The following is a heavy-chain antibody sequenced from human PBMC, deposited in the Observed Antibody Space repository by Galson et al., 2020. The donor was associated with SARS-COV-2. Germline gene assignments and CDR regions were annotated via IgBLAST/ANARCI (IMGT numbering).Heavy chain of an antibody. Sequence: ASVTVSCKASGYPFINYDITWVRQVPGPGLECMAWISADNADTNYAQKFPGRVTVTTDTSTSTAYMELRSLRFDDTVVYYCARGGSHMDVGGGGTTVMVS. CDR3: ARGGSHMDV. CDR2: ISADNADT. CDR1: GYPFINYD. V-gene: IGHV1-18*04. J-gene: IGHJ6*03.